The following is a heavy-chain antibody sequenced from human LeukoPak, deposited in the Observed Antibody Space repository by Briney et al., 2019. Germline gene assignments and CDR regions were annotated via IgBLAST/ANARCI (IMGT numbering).Heavy chain of an antibody. CDR2: ISSSGSTI. V-gene: IGHV3-48*03. CDR1: GFTFSSYE. J-gene: IGHJ6*02. Sequence: PGGSLRLSCAASGFTFSSYEMNWVRQAPGKGLEWVSYISSSGSTIYYADSVKGRFTISRDNAKNSLYLQMNSLRAEDTAVYYCASPVLADYSMDVWGQGTTVTVSS. CDR3: ASPVLADYSMDV.